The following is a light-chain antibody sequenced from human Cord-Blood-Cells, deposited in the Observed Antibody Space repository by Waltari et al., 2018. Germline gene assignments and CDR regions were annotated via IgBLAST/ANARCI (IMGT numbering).Light chain of an antibody. CDR1: QSLLHSNGYNY. CDR2: LGS. V-gene: IGKV2-28*01. CDR3: MQGLQTPWT. J-gene: IGKJ1*01. Sequence: DIVMTQSPLSLPVTPGEPASISCRSSQSLLHSNGYNYLDWYLQKPGQSPQLLIYLGSNLASWVPDRLSGSGSGTDFTLKISRVEAEDVGVYDCMQGLQTPWTFGQGTKVEIK.